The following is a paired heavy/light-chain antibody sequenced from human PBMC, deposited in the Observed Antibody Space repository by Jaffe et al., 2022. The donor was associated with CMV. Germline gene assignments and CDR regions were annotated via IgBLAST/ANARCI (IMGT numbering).Heavy chain of an antibody. CDR3: AREGPRSHFDY. CDR2: ISSSGRTI. CDR1: GFTFSSYE. J-gene: IGHJ4*02. Sequence: EVQLVESGGGLVQPGGSLRLSCATSGFTFSSYETSWIRQAPGKGLEWVSHISSSGRTIYHADSVKGRFTISRDNAKNSLYLEMNSLRAEDTALYYCAREGPRSHFDYWGQGTLVTVSS. V-gene: IGHV3-48*03.
Light chain of an antibody. CDR2: ENN. Sequence: QSVLTQPPSVSAAPGQKVTISCSGSSSNIGNNYVSWYQQLPGTAPKLLIYENNKRPSGIPDRFSGSKSGTSATLDITGLQTGDEADYYCGTWDSSLSVVVFGGGTKLTVL. J-gene: IGLJ2*01. CDR3: GTWDSSLSVVV. V-gene: IGLV1-51*02. CDR1: SSNIGNNY.